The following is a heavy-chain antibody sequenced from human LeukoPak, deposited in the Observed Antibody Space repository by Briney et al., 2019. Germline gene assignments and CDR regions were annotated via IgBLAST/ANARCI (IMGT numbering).Heavy chain of an antibody. D-gene: IGHD6-13*01. Sequence: GGSLRLPCAASGFTFSNFAMNWVRQAPGKGLEWVSGLSGSGGTTYYADSVKGRFTISRDNSKNTLYLQMNSLRAEDTAVYYCAKVAALSNWGQGTLVTVSS. V-gene: IGHV3-23*01. J-gene: IGHJ4*02. CDR3: AKVAALSN. CDR1: GFTFSNFA. CDR2: LSGSGGTT.